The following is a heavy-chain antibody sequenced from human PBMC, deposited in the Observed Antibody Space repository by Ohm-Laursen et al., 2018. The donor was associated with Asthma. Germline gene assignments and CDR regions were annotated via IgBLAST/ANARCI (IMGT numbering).Heavy chain of an antibody. CDR1: GGSISSGDYY. V-gene: IGHV4-30-4*01. CDR2: IYYSGST. Sequence: TLSLTCTVSGGSISSGDYYWSWIRQPPGEGLEWIGYIYYSGSTYYNPSLKSRVTISVDTSKNQFSLKLSSVTAADTAVYYCARVLVVAHTFDIWGQGTMVTVSS. D-gene: IGHD2-15*01. CDR3: ARVLVVAHTFDI. J-gene: IGHJ3*02.